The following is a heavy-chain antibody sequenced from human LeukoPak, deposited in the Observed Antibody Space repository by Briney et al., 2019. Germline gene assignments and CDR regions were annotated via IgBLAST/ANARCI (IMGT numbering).Heavy chain of an antibody. CDR1: GFTFDDYT. Sequence: GGSLRLSCAASGFTFDDYTMHWVRQAPGKGLEWVSLISWDGGSTYYADSVKGRFTISRDNSKNSLYLQMNSLRTEDTALYYCAKAVRSGYSYGPWFDPWGQGTLVTVSS. CDR3: AKAVRSGYSYGPWFDP. D-gene: IGHD5-18*01. CDR2: ISWDGGST. J-gene: IGHJ5*02. V-gene: IGHV3-43*01.